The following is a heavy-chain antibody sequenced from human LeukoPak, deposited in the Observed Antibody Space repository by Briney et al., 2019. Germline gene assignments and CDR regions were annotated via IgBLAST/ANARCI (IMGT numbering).Heavy chain of an antibody. CDR1: GYSFTSYW. D-gene: IGHD6-19*01. CDR3: ARHRTNIAVAGTCWFNP. J-gene: IGHJ5*02. V-gene: IGHV5-51*01. Sequence: GESLKISCKGSGYSFTSYWIGWVRQMPGKGLEWMGITYPGDSDTRYSPSFQGQVTISADKSISTAYLQWGSLKASDTAMYYCARHRTNIAVAGTCWFNPWGQGTLVTVSS. CDR2: TYPGDSDT.